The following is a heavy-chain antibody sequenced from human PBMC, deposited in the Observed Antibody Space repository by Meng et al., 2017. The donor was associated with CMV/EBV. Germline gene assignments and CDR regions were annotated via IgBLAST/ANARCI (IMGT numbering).Heavy chain of an antibody. CDR2: INPNSGGT. D-gene: IGHD2-2*01. J-gene: IGHJ6*02. CDR1: GYTFTGYY. V-gene: IGHV1-2*02. Sequence: GGSLRLSCKASGYTFTGYYMHWVRQAPGQGLEWMGWINPNSGGTNYAQKFQGRVTMTRDTSISTAYMELSRLRSDDTAVYYCASGRGSYCSSTSCSGVRYYYYGMDVWGQGTTVTVSS. CDR3: ASGRGSYCSSTSCSGVRYYYYGMDV.